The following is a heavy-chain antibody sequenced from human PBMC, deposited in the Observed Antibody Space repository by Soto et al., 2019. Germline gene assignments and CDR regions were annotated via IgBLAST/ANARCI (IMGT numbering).Heavy chain of an antibody. D-gene: IGHD2-2*01. CDR1: GDSVSSNSAA. Sequence: PSQTLSLTCAISGDSVSSNSAAWNWIRQSPSRGLEWLGRTYYRSKWYNDYAVSVKSRITINPDTSKNQFSLQLNSVTPEDTAVYYCARDRDVVVPAAKNYYYGMDVWGQGTTVTVSS. CDR2: TYYRSKWYN. CDR3: ARDRDVVVPAAKNYYYGMDV. J-gene: IGHJ6*02. V-gene: IGHV6-1*01.